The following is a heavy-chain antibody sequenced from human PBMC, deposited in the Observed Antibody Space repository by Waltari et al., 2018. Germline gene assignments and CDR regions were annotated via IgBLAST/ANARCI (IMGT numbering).Heavy chain of an antibody. CDR3: ARDFYSSSGWFDP. CDR2: IYYSGST. Sequence: QVQLQESGPGLVKPSETLSLTCTVSGGSISSHYWSWIRQPPGKGLEWIGYIYYSGSTNYNPSLKSRVTISVDTAKNQFSLKLSSVTAADTAVYYCARDFYSSSGWFDPWGQGTLVTVSS. V-gene: IGHV4-59*11. J-gene: IGHJ5*02. CDR1: GGSISSHY. D-gene: IGHD6-6*01.